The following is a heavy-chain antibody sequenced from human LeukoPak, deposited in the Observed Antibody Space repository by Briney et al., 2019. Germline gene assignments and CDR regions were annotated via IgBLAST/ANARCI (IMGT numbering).Heavy chain of an antibody. CDR1: GASISSSSHH. V-gene: IGHV4-39*01. CDR3: ARLPRSSLLGTYHYYMDV. CDR2: MYYSGGT. Sequence: SETLSLTCTVSGASISSSSHHWGWIRQPPGKGLEWIGSMYYSGGTNYNPSLKSRVTISVDTSKNQLSLKLSSVTAADTAVYYCARLPRSSLLGTYHYYMDVWGKGTTVTVSS. J-gene: IGHJ6*03. D-gene: IGHD3-16*01.